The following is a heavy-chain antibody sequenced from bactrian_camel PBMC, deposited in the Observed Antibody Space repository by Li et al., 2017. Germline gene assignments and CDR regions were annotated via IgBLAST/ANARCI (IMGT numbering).Heavy chain of an antibody. V-gene: IGHV3S40*01. CDR1: GITFSRHD. J-gene: IGHJ7*01. CDR2: LTTGGLT. Sequence: DVQLVESGGGLVQPGESLRLSCLASGITFSRHDMSWVRQAPGKEREGIALLTTGGLTYYADSVKGRFTISQDNAKNTVYLQMNDLKPEDSGTYYCAAKVVEGSCSTVTAIDLWGRGTQVTV. D-gene: IGHD6*01.